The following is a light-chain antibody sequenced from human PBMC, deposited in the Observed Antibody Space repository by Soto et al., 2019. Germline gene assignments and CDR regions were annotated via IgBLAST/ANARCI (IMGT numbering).Light chain of an antibody. Sequence: EVVLTQSPATLSVSPGEGATLSCRASQTVGSLLAWYQQKPGQAPRLLMYRASTRATNIAGRFSGSGSGTEFTLTISSLQSEDFGVYYCHQYYKWPITFGQGTRLE. CDR3: HQYYKWPIT. V-gene: IGKV3-15*01. J-gene: IGKJ5*01. CDR1: QTVGSL. CDR2: RAS.